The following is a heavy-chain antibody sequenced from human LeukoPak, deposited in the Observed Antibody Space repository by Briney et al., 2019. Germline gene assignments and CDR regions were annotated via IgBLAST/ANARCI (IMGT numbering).Heavy chain of an antibody. D-gene: IGHD3-10*01. CDR2: ISYDGSNK. CDR1: GFTFSSYG. J-gene: IGHJ4*02. CDR3: ATGEYYFDY. Sequence: GGSLRLSCAASGFTFSSYGMHWVRQAPGKGLEWVAVISYDGSNKYYADSVKGRFTTSRDNSKNTLYLQMNSLRAEDTAVYYCATGEYYFDYWGQGTLVTVSS. V-gene: IGHV3-30*03.